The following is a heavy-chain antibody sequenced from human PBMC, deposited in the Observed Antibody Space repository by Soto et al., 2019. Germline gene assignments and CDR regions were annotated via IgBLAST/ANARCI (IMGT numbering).Heavy chain of an antibody. Sequence: SETLSLTCTVSGGSISSSSYYWGWIRQPPGKGLEWIGSIDYSGSTYYNPSLKSRVTVSVDTSKNQFSLKLSSVTAADTAVYYCAGHSSYGSGSYYNVDNWFDPWGQGTLVTVSS. CDR2: IDYSGST. V-gene: IGHV4-39*01. D-gene: IGHD3-10*01. CDR1: GGSISSSSYY. J-gene: IGHJ5*02. CDR3: AGHSSYGSGSYYNVDNWFDP.